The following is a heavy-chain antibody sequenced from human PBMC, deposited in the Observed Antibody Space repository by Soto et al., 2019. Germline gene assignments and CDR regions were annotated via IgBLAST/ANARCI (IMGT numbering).Heavy chain of an antibody. CDR2: INPNSGNI. J-gene: IGHJ4*02. Sequence: QVQLVQSGAEVRKPGASVKVSCKASGDTFTTYDINWVRQATGHGLEWMGWINPNSGNIGYAQRSQGRVTMTRDTAIRTAYMEGSSLRSDDTAVYYCARGRASGSYYLLDYWGQGTLVTVSS. V-gene: IGHV1-8*01. D-gene: IGHD3-10*01. CDR3: ARGRASGSYYLLDY. CDR1: GDTFTTYD.